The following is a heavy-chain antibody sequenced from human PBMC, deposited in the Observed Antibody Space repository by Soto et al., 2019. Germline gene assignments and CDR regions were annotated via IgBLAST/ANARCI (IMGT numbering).Heavy chain of an antibody. J-gene: IGHJ4*02. Sequence: EVQLVESGGGLVQPGGSLRLSCAASGFTFSTYWMSWVRQAPGKGPEWVANIKGDESEKYYVDSVKGRFTISRDNAKNSLYLQMNSLRAEDTAMYYCAREGQNGVPPVDYWGQGTLVIVSS. CDR2: IKGDESEK. CDR1: GFTFSTYW. D-gene: IGHD2-8*01. V-gene: IGHV3-7*04. CDR3: AREGQNGVPPVDY.